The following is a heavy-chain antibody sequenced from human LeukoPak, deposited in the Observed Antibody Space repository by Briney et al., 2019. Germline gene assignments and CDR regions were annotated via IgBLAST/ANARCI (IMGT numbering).Heavy chain of an antibody. CDR3: AGSPYYYDSSGYYGY. V-gene: IGHV4-34*01. D-gene: IGHD3-22*01. CDR1: GGSFSGYY. CDR2: INHSGST. J-gene: IGHJ4*02. Sequence: SETLSLTCAVYGGSFSGYYWSWIRQPPGKGLEWIGEINHSGSTNYNPSLKSRVTMSVDTSKNQLSLKLSSVTAADTAVYYCAGSPYYYDSSGYYGYWGQGTLVTVSS.